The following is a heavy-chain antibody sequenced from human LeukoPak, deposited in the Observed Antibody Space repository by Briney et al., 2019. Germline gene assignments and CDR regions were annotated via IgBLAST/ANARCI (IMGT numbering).Heavy chain of an antibody. CDR2: IYENDEK. CDR1: GFSFSSGGVG. V-gene: IGHV2-5*01. CDR3: AHRHRGVASDI. Sequence: GSGPTLVKPRQTLRLTCTFSGFSFSSGGVGVGWIRQPPGKALEWLGVIYENDEKLYSPSLQNRLTITKDTSRNQVVLTMANMDPVDTATYYCAHRHRGVASDIWGQGTMVTVSS. D-gene: IGHD2-15*01. J-gene: IGHJ3*02.